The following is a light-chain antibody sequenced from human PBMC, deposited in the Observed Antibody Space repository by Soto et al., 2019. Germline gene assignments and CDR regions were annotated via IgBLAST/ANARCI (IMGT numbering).Light chain of an antibody. J-gene: IGLJ2*01. CDR1: KLGDKY. V-gene: IGLV3-1*01. CDR3: QAWDSSTDVV. Sequence: SYELTQPPSESVSPGQTASITCSGDKLGDKYTCWYQQKPGQSPVLVIYQHSQRPSGIPERFSGSNSGNTATLTISGTQAMDEDDYYCQAWDSSTDVVFGGGTKLTVL. CDR2: QHS.